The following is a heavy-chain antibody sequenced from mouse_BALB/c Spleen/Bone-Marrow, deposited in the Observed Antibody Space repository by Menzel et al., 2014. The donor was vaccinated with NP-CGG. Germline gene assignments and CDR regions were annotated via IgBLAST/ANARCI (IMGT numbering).Heavy chain of an antibody. Sequence: QVQLKESGAELVKPGAPVKLSCKASGYTFTSYWMNWVKQRPGRGLEWIGRIDPSDSETHYNQKFKDKATLTVDKSSSTAYIQLSSLTSEDSAVYYCARALGDGYYYAMDYWGQGISVTVSS. CDR1: GYTFTSYW. CDR3: ARALGDGYYYAMDY. CDR2: IDPSDSET. D-gene: IGHD2-3*01. V-gene: IGHV1-69*02. J-gene: IGHJ4*01.